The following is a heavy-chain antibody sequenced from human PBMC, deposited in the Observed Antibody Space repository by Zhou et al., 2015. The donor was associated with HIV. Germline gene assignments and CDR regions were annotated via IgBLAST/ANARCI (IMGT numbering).Heavy chain of an antibody. Sequence: QVQLVQSGAEVKKPGSSVKVSCKASGGTFSSYAISWVRQAPGQGLEWMGGIIPMSTTAKYAQKFQGRVTVTADRSTSTAYMELRSLRSEDTAVYYCARERGGGTRPDWRYFDLWGRGTLVIVSS. CDR2: IIPMSTTA. J-gene: IGHJ2*01. D-gene: IGHD3-16*01. V-gene: IGHV1-69*06. CDR3: ARERGGGTRPDWRYFDL. CDR1: GGTFSSYA.